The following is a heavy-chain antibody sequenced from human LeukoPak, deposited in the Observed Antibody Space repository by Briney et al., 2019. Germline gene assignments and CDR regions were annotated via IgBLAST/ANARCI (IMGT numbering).Heavy chain of an antibody. J-gene: IGHJ4*02. V-gene: IGHV3-21*06. Sequence: PGGSLRLSCAASGFTFSNYNMNWVRQAPGKGLEWVSSISSSSTYIYYADSVKGRFTISRDNAKYSLYLQMNSLRAEDTAVYYCSRGGCSSTSCKPGYWDQGTLVTVSS. CDR3: SRGGCSSTSCKPGY. CDR2: ISSSSTYI. D-gene: IGHD2-2*01. CDR1: GFTFSNYN.